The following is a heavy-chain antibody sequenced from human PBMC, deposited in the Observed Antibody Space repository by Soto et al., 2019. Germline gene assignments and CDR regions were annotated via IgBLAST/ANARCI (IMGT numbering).Heavy chain of an antibody. J-gene: IGHJ6*02. V-gene: IGHV1-18*01. D-gene: IGHD3-9*01. Sequence: QVQLVQSGAEVKKPGASVKVSCKASGYTFTSYGISWVRQAPGQGLEWMGWISAYNGNTNYAQKLQGRVTMTTDTSTSTAYMELRSLRSDDTAVYYCATVPNYDILTGRPLKYLDVWGQGTTVTVSS. CDR2: ISAYNGNT. CDR3: ATVPNYDILTGRPLKYLDV. CDR1: GYTFTSYG.